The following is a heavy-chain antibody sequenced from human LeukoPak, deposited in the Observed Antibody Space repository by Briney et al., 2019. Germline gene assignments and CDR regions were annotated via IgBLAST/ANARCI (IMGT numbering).Heavy chain of an antibody. J-gene: IGHJ4*02. V-gene: IGHV3-73*01. CDR3: TRQNCTGGSCSYVDC. CDR2: IRTKTKNYAA. Sequence: PGGSLRLSCAASGFIFSDSYMHWVRQASGKGLEWVGLIRTKTKNYAATYAESVKGRFTISRDDSKNTAYLQMNSIKMEDTAVYYCTRQNCTGGSCSYVDCWGQGTLVTVSS. CDR1: GFIFSDSY. D-gene: IGHD2-8*02.